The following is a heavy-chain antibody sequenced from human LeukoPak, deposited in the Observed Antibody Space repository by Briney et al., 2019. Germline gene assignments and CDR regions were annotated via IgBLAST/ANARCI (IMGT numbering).Heavy chain of an antibody. CDR1: GGSISSYY. V-gene: IGHV4-59*01. Sequence: SETLSLTCTVSGGSISSYYWSWIRQPPGKGLEWIGYIYYSGSTNYNPSLKSRVTISVDTSKNQFSLKLSSVTAADTAVYYCARASRPPHYNWFDPWGQGTLVTVSS. J-gene: IGHJ5*02. CDR3: ARASRPPHYNWFDP. D-gene: IGHD6-6*01. CDR2: IYYSGST.